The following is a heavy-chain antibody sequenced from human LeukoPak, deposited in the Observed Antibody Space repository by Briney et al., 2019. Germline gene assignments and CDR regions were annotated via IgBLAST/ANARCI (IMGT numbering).Heavy chain of an antibody. V-gene: IGHV3-53*01. CDR1: GFTVSSNY. D-gene: IGHD2-15*01. Sequence: PGGSLRLSCAASGFTVSSNYMSWVRQAPGKGLEWVSVIYSGGSTYYADSVKGRFTISRDNSKNTLYLQMNSLRAEDTAVYYCARDGEDCSGGSCYYYYYYMDVWGKGTTVTVSS. CDR2: IYSGGST. CDR3: ARDGEDCSGGSCYYYYYYMDV. J-gene: IGHJ6*03.